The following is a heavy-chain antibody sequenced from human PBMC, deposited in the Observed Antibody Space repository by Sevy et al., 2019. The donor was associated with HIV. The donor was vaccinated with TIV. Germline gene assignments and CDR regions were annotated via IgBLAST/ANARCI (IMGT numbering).Heavy chain of an antibody. CDR2: INQSGST. CDR1: GGSFSGYY. J-gene: IGHJ4*02. V-gene: IGHV4-34*01. Sequence: SETLSLTCAVYGGSFSGYYWSWIRQPPGKGLEWIGEINQSGSTNYNPSLKSRVTISVDTSKNQFSLKLSSVTAADTAVYYCASGIAVAGPGNYFDYWGQGTLVTVSS. CDR3: ASGIAVAGPGNYFDY. D-gene: IGHD6-19*01.